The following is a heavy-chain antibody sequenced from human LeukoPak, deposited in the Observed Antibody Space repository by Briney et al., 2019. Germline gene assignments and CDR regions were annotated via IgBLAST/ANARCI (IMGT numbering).Heavy chain of an antibody. Sequence: GGSLRLSCAASGFTFSSYAMSWVRQAPGKGLEWVSVIYSGGSTYYADSVKGRFTISRDNSKNTLYLQMNSLRAEDTAVYYCARYCSSTSCYTARFSMDVWGQGTTVTVSS. J-gene: IGHJ6*02. CDR1: GFTFSSYA. CDR2: IYSGGST. CDR3: ARYCSSTSCYTARFSMDV. D-gene: IGHD2-2*02. V-gene: IGHV3-66*02.